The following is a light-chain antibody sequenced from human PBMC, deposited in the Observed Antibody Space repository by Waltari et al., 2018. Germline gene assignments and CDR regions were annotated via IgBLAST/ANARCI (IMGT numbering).Light chain of an antibody. CDR2: EVS. Sequence: QPPLPQPAPVSGSPGQSFTFPCPGTSSDVGGSNYVPWYQQHPGKAPKVIIYEVSNPPSGISHRFSASKSGNTASLTIFGLQADDEADYYCSSYTSSSTRVFGSGTKVTVL. CDR3: SSYTSSSTRV. CDR1: SSDVGGSNY. V-gene: IGLV2-14*01. J-gene: IGLJ1*01.